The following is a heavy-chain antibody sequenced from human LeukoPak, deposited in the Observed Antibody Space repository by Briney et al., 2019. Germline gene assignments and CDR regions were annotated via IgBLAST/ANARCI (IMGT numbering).Heavy chain of an antibody. CDR2: ISGSGGST. V-gene: IGHV3-23*01. CDR1: GFTFSSYA. D-gene: IGHD3-22*01. CDR3: ATGDDSSGYYPGGADY. Sequence: GGSLRLSCAASGFTFSSYAMSWVRQAPGKGLEWVSAISGSGGSTYHADSVKGRFTISRDNSKNTLYLQMNSLRAEDTAVYYCATGDDSSGYYPGGADYWGQGTLVTVSS. J-gene: IGHJ4*02.